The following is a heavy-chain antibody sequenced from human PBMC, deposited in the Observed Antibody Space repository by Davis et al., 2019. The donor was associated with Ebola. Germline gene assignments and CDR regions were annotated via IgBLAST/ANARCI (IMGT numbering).Heavy chain of an antibody. J-gene: IGHJ6*02. Sequence: ESLKISCAVYGGSFSGYYWSWIRQPPGKGLEWIGEINHSGSTNYNPSLKSRVTISVDTSKNQFSLKLSSVTAADTAVYYCARPPGVVTTYYYGMDVWGQGTTVTVSS. V-gene: IGHV4-34*01. CDR2: INHSGST. D-gene: IGHD3-3*01. CDR1: GGSFSGYY. CDR3: ARPPGVVTTYYYGMDV.